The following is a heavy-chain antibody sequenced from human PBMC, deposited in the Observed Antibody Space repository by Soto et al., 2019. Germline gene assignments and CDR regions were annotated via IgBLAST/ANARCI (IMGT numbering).Heavy chain of an antibody. D-gene: IGHD3-10*01. J-gene: IGHJ4*02. V-gene: IGHV5-51*01. Sequence: PGESLKISCKGSGYRFTNSWIGWVRQMPGKGLEWMGIIYPGDSDTRNSPSFQGQVTISADKSINTAYLQWSSLKASDTAMYYCAKDPGSGLFDYWGQGALVTVPS. CDR2: IYPGDSDT. CDR1: GYRFTNSW. CDR3: AKDPGSGLFDY.